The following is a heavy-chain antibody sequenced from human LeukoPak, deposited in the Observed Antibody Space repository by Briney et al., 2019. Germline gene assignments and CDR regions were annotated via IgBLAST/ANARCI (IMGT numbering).Heavy chain of an antibody. CDR2: INPNSGGT. Sequence: ASVKVSCKASGYTFTGYYMHWVRQAPGQGLEWMGRINPNSGGTSYAQKFQGRVTMTRDTSISTAYMELSRLRSDDTAVYYCARDLVYYDSSGSDYWGQGTLVTVSS. V-gene: IGHV1-2*06. CDR3: ARDLVYYDSSGSDY. CDR1: GYTFTGYY. D-gene: IGHD3-22*01. J-gene: IGHJ4*02.